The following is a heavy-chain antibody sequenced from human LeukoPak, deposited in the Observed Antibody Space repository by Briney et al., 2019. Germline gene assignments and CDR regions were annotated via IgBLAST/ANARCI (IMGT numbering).Heavy chain of an antibody. CDR2: IYHSGST. CDR3: ARHISDDFWSGNDY. V-gene: IGHV4-38-2*01. D-gene: IGHD3-3*01. CDR1: GYSISSGYY. J-gene: IGHJ4*02. Sequence: PSETLSLTXAVSGYSISSGYYWGWIRQPPGKGLDWIGSIYHSGSTYYNPSLKSRVTISVDTSKNQFSLKLSSVTAADTAVYYCARHISDDFWSGNDYWGQGTLVTVSS.